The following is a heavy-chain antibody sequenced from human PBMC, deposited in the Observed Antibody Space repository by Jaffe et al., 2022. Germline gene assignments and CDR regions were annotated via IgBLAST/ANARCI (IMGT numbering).Heavy chain of an antibody. CDR2: IYHSGST. CDR3: ARHDPRDGSIGGAFDI. D-gene: IGHD2-15*01. Sequence: QVQLQESGPGLVKPSETLSLTCAVSGYSISSGYYWGWIRQPPGKGLEWIGSIYHSGSTYYNPSLKSRVTISVDTSKNQFSLKLSSVTAADTAVYYCARHDPRDGSIGGAFDIWGQGTMVTVSS. CDR1: GYSISSGYY. V-gene: IGHV4-38-2*01. J-gene: IGHJ3*02.